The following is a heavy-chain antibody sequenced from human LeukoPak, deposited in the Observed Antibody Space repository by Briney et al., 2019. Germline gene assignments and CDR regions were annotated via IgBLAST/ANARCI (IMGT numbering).Heavy chain of an antibody. CDR3: ARGQSRYFDWYLGFFDY. CDR1: GFTFSSYA. D-gene: IGHD3-9*01. Sequence: GGSLRLSCAAPGFTFSSYAMSWVRQAPGKGLEWVSTIRGSGGGTYYADSVKGRFTISRDNSKNSLYLQMNSLRADDTAVYYCARGQSRYFDWYLGFFDYWGQGTLVTVSS. V-gene: IGHV3-23*01. CDR2: IRGSGGGT. J-gene: IGHJ4*02.